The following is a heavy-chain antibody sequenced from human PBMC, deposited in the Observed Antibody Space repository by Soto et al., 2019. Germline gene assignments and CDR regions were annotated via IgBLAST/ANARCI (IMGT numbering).Heavy chain of an antibody. CDR1: GGTFSSYA. J-gene: IGHJ5*02. D-gene: IGHD6-13*01. Sequence: SVKVSCKASGGTFSSYAISWVRQAPGQGLEWMGGIIPIFGTANYAQKFQGRVTITADKSTSTAYMELSSLRSEDTAVYYCAREKYSSSWFDPWGQGTLVTVSS. CDR2: IIPIFGTA. V-gene: IGHV1-69*06. CDR3: AREKYSSSWFDP.